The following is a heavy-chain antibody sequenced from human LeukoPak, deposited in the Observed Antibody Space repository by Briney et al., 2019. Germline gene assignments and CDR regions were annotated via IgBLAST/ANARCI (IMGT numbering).Heavy chain of an antibody. CDR3: GRETSQKGAHYMDV. V-gene: IGHV4-59*01. D-gene: IGHD3-16*01. CDR2: IYYSGST. J-gene: IGHJ6*03. CDR1: GGSFSGYY. Sequence: RSETLSLTCAVYGGSFSGYYWSWIRQPPGKGLEWIGYIYYSGSTNYNPSLKSRVTISVDTSKNQFSLKLSSVTAADTAVYYCGRETSQKGAHYMDVWGKGTTVTISS.